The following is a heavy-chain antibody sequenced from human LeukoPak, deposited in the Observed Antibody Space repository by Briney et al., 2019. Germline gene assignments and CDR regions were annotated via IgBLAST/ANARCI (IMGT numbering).Heavy chain of an antibody. J-gene: IGHJ3*02. Sequence: SVKVSCKASRGTFSSYALSWVRQAPGQGGEWMGGIIPIFGTANYAQKLQGRVTITTDESTSTAYKELSSLRSEDTAVYYCARATYYDILTGLRSEAMAIWGQGTMVTVSS. D-gene: IGHD3-9*01. CDR2: IIPIFGTA. CDR1: RGTFSSYA. CDR3: ARATYYDILTGLRSEAMAI. V-gene: IGHV1-69*05.